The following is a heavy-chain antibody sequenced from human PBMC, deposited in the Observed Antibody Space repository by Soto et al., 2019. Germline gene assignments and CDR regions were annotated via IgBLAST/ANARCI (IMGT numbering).Heavy chain of an antibody. J-gene: IGHJ5*02. Sequence: SETLSLTCTVSGGSISSYYWSWIRQPPGKGLEWIGYIYYSGSTNYNPSLKSRVTISVDTSKNQFSLKLSSVTAADTAVYCCARGNDRLNWFDPWGQGTLVTVSS. V-gene: IGHV4-59*01. CDR2: IYYSGST. CDR3: ARGNDRLNWFDP. D-gene: IGHD1-1*01. CDR1: GGSISSYY.